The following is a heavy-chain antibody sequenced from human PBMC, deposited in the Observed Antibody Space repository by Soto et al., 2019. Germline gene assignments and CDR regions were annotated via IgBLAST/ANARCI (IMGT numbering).Heavy chain of an antibody. CDR3: TTDHMMWEGGDAFDI. D-gene: IGHD1-26*01. V-gene: IGHV3-15*01. Sequence: GGSLRLSCAASGFTFSNAWMSWVRQAPGKWLEWVGRIKSKTDGGTTDNAAPVKGRFTISRDDSKNTLYLQMNSLKAEDTAVYYCTTDHMMWEGGDAFDIWGXGTMVNVSS. CDR2: IKSKTDGGTT. J-gene: IGHJ3*02. CDR1: GFTFSNAW.